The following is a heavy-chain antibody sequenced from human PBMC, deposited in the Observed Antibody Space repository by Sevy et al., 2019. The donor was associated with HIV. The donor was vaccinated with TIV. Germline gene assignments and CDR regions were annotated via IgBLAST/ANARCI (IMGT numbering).Heavy chain of an antibody. CDR2: VTYDGSNK. V-gene: IGHV3-30-3*01. CDR3: ARDTTYHDYYYYYGMDV. Sequence: GGSLRLSCAASGFKFSTNAMHWVRLAPDKGLEWVAVVTYDGSNKDYADSVKGRFTISRDNSKNTLSLQMNSLRAEDTAVYYCARDTTYHDYYYYYGMDVWGQGTTVTVSS. J-gene: IGHJ6*02. D-gene: IGHD1-1*01. CDR1: GFKFSTNA.